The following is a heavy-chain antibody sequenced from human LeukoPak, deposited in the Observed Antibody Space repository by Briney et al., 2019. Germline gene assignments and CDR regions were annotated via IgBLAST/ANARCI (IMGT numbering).Heavy chain of an antibody. CDR1: GFTFSSYA. J-gene: IGHJ4*02. CDR3: AKTLDGSSGWYQNEYYFDY. CDR2: ISGSGGST. V-gene: IGHV3-23*01. D-gene: IGHD6-19*01. Sequence: PGGSLGLSCAASGFTFSSYAMSWVRQAPGKGLEWVSAISGSGGSTYYADSVKGRFTISRDNSKNTLYLQMNSLRAEDTAVYYCAKTLDGSSGWYQNEYYFDYWGQGTLVTVSS.